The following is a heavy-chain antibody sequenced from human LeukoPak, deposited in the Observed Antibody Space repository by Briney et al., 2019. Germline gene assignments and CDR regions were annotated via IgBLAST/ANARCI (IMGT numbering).Heavy chain of an antibody. CDR2: ISDGGGST. CDR3: TYVISGWAFEY. CDR1: GFTFSNYI. J-gene: IGHJ4*02. D-gene: IGHD6-19*01. Sequence: GGSLRLSCAASGFTFSNYIMTWVRQAPGKGLEWVSGISDGGGSTYYADSVRGRFTISRDNSKTTVFPQMNSLRAEDTAVYYCTYVISGWAFEYWGQGTLVTVSS. V-gene: IGHV3-23*01.